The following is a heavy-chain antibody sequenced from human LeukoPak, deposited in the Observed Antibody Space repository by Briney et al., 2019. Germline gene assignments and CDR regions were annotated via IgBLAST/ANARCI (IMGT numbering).Heavy chain of an antibody. CDR2: IIPIFGTT. CDR3: ARDLYCTHGIYHSPGAFDL. D-gene: IGHD2-8*01. J-gene: IGHJ3*01. Sequence: SVKVSCKSSADSFGSYSFSWVRLAPGQGLEWMGVIIPIFGTTKYAQKFQGRVTITTDESTSTAYMELSSLRSEDTAVYYCARDLYCTHGIYHSPGAFDLWGQGTMVTVSS. V-gene: IGHV1-69*05. CDR1: ADSFGSYS.